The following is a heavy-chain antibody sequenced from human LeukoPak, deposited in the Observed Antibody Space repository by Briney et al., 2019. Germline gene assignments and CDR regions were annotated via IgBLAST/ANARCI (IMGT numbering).Heavy chain of an antibody. Sequence: ASVKVSCKASGYTFTSYDINWVRQATGQGLEWMGWMNPNSGNTGYAQKFQGRVTMTRNTSISTAYMELSSLRSEDTAVYYCARAVLPRFSIVVVITHSLNYYYMDVWGKGTTVTVSS. CDR2: MNPNSGNT. CDR1: GYTFTSYD. D-gene: IGHD3-22*01. CDR3: ARAVLPRFSIVVVITHSLNYYYMDV. V-gene: IGHV1-8*01. J-gene: IGHJ6*03.